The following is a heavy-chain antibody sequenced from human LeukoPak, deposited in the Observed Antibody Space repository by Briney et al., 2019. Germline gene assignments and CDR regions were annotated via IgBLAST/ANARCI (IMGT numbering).Heavy chain of an antibody. CDR1: GSSISNDY. CDR2: VYTSGTT. CDR3: GRLGTSNFWYFDL. D-gene: IGHD1-1*01. V-gene: IGHV4-4*07. J-gene: IGHJ2*01. Sequence: PSETLSLTCSVAGSSISNDYWSWIRQPAGKGLEWIGRVYTSGTTNYNPSLRSRVTISVDTSKNQFSLNLSSVTAADTAVYFCGRLGTSNFWYFDLWGRGTQVTVSS.